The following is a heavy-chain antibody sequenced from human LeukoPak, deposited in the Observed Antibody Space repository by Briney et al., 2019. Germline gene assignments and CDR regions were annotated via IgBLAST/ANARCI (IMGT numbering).Heavy chain of an antibody. CDR3: ARGFDAARPYYFDY. CDR1: GFTFSSYS. J-gene: IGHJ4*02. V-gene: IGHV3-21*05. D-gene: IGHD6-6*01. CDR2: ISSSSSYI. Sequence: GGSLRLSCAASGFTFSSYSMNWVRQAPGKGLEWVSYISSSSSYIYYADSVKGRFTISRDNAKNSLYLQMNSLRAEDTAVYYCARGFDAARPYYFDYWGQGTLVTVSS.